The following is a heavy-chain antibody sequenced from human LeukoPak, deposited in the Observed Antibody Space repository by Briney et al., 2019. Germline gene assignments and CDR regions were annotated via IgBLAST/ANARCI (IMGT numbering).Heavy chain of an antibody. J-gene: IGHJ6*03. Sequence: SETLSLTCTVSGGSISSGGYSWSWIRQPPGKGLEWIGYIYYSGSTYYNPSLKSRVTISVDTSKNQFSLKLSSVTAADTAVYYCARHPKRGRIAAAFNPRLVRYYYMDVWGKGTTVTISS. V-gene: IGHV4-30-4*07. CDR3: ARHPKRGRIAAAFNPRLVRYYYMDV. D-gene: IGHD6-13*01. CDR2: IYYSGST. CDR1: GGSISSGGYS.